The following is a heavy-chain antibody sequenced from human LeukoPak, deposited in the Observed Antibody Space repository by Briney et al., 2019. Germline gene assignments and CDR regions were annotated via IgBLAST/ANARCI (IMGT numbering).Heavy chain of an antibody. CDR2: IYHSGST. J-gene: IGHJ4*02. V-gene: IGHV4-38-2*02. CDR3: AREKQTAGSDY. D-gene: IGHD3-10*01. Sequence: SSETLSLTCTVSGYSINIGYYWGWIRQPPGKGLEWIGTIYHSGSTYYNPSLKSRVTISVDTSKNQFSLKLSSVTAADTAVYYCAREKQTAGSDYWGQGTLVTVSS. CDR1: GYSINIGYY.